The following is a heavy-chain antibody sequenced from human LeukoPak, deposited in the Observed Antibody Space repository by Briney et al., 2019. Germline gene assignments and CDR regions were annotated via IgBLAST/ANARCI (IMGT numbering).Heavy chain of an antibody. J-gene: IGHJ4*02. Sequence: GGSLRLSCSASAFTFSNYAIHWVRQAPGKGLEYVSAITSNGGSTYYADSVKGRFTISRHNSKNTLYLQMNSLRAEDTAVYYCARGAPPDYFDYWGQGTLVTVSS. CDR1: AFTFSNYA. CDR3: ARGAPPDYFDY. V-gene: IGHV3-64*04. CDR2: ITSNGGST.